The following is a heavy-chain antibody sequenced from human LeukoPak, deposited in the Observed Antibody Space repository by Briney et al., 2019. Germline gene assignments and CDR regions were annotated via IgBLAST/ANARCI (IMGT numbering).Heavy chain of an antibody. CDR3: ARQMYGGLMDF. CDR2: IYYGGST. V-gene: IGHV4-59*08. J-gene: IGHJ4*02. Sequence: SETLSLTCTVSGGSISINYWTWIRQPPGKGLEWIGYIYYGGSTNYNPSLKSRVTISVDTSKNQFSLKLSSVTAADTDVYYCARQMYGGLMDFWGQGTLVTVSS. CDR1: GGSISINY. D-gene: IGHD2-8*01.